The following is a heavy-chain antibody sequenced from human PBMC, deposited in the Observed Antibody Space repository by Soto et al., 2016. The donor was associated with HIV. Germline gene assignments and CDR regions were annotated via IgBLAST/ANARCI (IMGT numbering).Heavy chain of an antibody. Sequence: QVQLVQSGAEVKKPGASVKVSCKASGYTFTGYYMHWVRQAPGQGLEWMGWINPNSGGINYAQKFQGRVTMTRDTSISTAYMELSRLRSDDTAVYYCARVPRGYPYGLDYWDQGTLVTVSS. J-gene: IGHJ4*02. V-gene: IGHV1-2*02. CDR2: INPNSGGI. D-gene: IGHD5-18*01. CDR3: ARVPRGYPYGLDY. CDR1: GYTFTGYY.